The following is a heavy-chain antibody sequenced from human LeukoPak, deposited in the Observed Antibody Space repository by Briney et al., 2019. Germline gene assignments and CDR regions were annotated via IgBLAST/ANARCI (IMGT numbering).Heavy chain of an antibody. J-gene: IGHJ4*02. CDR1: GGSISSSSYY. V-gene: IGHV4-39*07. CDR2: IYYSGST. D-gene: IGHD4-17*01. CDR3: ARGRGLDYGDTQFDY. Sequence: SETLSLTCTVSGGSISSSSYYWGWIRQPPGKGLEWIGSIYYSGSTYYNPSLKSRVTISVDTSKNQFSLKLSSVTAADTAVYYCARGRGLDYGDTQFDYWGQGTLVTVSS.